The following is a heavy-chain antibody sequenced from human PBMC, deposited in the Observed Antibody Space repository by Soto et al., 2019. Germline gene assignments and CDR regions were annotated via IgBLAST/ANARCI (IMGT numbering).Heavy chain of an antibody. J-gene: IGHJ3*02. V-gene: IGHV1-2*02. CDR1: GYTFPGYY. Sequence: ASVKVSCKASGYTFPGYYMHWVRQAPGQGLEWMGWINPNSGGTNYAQKFQGRVTMTTDTSTSTAYMELRRLRSDDTAVYYCARVFDGSGFDAFDIWGQGTMVTVSS. CDR3: ARVFDGSGFDAFDI. CDR2: INPNSGGT. D-gene: IGHD3-10*01.